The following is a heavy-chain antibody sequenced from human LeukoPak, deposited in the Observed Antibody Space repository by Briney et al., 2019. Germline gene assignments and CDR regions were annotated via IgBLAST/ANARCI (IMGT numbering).Heavy chain of an antibody. D-gene: IGHD6-19*01. Sequence: PSETLSLTCTVSGGSISSYYWSWIRQPPGKGLEWIGYIYYSGSTNYNPSLKSRVTISVDTSKNQFSLKLSSVTAADTAVYYCASTSAAVAAEWGFDYWGQGTLVTVSS. J-gene: IGHJ4*02. CDR1: GGSISSYY. CDR2: IYYSGST. V-gene: IGHV4-59*08. CDR3: ASTSAAVAAEWGFDY.